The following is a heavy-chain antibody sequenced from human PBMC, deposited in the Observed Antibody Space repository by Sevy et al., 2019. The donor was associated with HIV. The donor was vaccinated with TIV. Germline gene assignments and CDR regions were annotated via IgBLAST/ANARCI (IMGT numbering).Heavy chain of an antibody. CDR1: GGSFSGYY. D-gene: IGHD3-22*01. J-gene: IGHJ4*02. CDR3: ASGPYLYYDSSGYYRDY. Sequence: SETLSLTCAVYGGSFSGYYWSWIRQPPGKGLEWIGEINHSGSTNYNPSLKSRVTISVDTSKNQFSLKLSSVTAADTAVYYCASGPYLYYDSSGYYRDYWGQGTLVTVSS. V-gene: IGHV4-34*01. CDR2: INHSGST.